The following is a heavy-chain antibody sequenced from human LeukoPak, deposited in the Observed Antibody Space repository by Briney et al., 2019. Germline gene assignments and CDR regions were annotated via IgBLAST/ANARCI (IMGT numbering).Heavy chain of an antibody. J-gene: IGHJ2*01. V-gene: IGHV4-59*08. CDR1: GGSISSYY. CDR3: ARNVHYGSGSTRYFDL. CDR2: IYYSGST. D-gene: IGHD3-10*01. Sequence: SETLSLTCTVSGGSISSYYWSWIRQPPGRGLEWIGYIYYSGSTNYNPSLKSRVTISVDTSKNQFSLKLSSVTAADTAVYYCARNVHYGSGSTRYFDLWGRGTLVTVSS.